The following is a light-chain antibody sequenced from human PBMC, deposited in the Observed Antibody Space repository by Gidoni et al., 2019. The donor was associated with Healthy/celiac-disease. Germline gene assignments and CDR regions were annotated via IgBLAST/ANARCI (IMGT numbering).Light chain of an antibody. J-gene: IGKJ4*01. CDR3: QQYNNWPPFLT. V-gene: IGKV3-15*01. CDR1: QSVSSN. Sequence: ELVMTQSPATLSVSPGERATLSCRASQSVSSNLAWYQQKPGQAPRLLIYGASTRATGIPARFSGSGSGTEFTLIISSLQSEDFAGYYCQQYNNWPPFLTFGGGTKVEIK. CDR2: GAS.